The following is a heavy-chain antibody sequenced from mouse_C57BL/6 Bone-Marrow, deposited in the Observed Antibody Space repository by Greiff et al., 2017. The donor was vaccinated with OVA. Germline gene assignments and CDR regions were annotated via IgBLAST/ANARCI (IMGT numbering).Heavy chain of an antibody. J-gene: IGHJ3*01. D-gene: IGHD1-1*01. CDR3: TCDYYVAY. Sequence: GGSMNFSCVASGFTFSNHWMNWVRQSPEKGLEWVAQIRLKSDIYATHYAEYVKGRFTISRDDSKSSVYLQMHNLRAEDTGIYYCTCDYYVAYGGQGTLVTVSA. CDR2: IRLKSDIYAT. CDR1: GFTFSNHW. V-gene: IGHV6-3*01.